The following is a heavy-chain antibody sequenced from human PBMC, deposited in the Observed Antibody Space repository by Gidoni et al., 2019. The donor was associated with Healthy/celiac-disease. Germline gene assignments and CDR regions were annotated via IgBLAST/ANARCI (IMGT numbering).Heavy chain of an antibody. D-gene: IGHD2-15*01. Sequence: EVQLVQSGAEVKKPGESRKISCKGSGYSVTSYWIGWVRQMPGKGLEWMGIIYPGDSDTRYSPSFQGQFPISAAKSISTAYLQWSSLKASDTAMYYCAKPQVVAAFVAFDIWGQGTMVTVSS. CDR1: GYSVTSYW. V-gene: IGHV5-51*01. CDR3: AKPQVVAAFVAFDI. CDR2: IYPGDSDT. J-gene: IGHJ3*02.